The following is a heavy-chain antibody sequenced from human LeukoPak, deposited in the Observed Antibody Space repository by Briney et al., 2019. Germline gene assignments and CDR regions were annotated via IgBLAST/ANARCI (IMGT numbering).Heavy chain of an antibody. CDR3: ARLATY. CDR2: INSDWSST. CDR1: GCTFSSYW. V-gene: IGHV3-74*01. J-gene: IGHJ4*02. Sequence: LTGWSLRFSCAASGCTFSSYWMYWVRQAPGKGLVWVSRINSDWSSTSYADSVKGRFTISRDNAKNTLYLQMNSLRAEDTAVYYCARLATYWGQGTLVTVSS.